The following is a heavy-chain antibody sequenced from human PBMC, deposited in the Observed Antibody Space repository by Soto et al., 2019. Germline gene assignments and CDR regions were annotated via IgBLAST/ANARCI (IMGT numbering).Heavy chain of an antibody. J-gene: IGHJ6*02. Sequence: QVQLVQSGAEVKKPGSSLKVSCKASGGTFSSYAISWVRQAPGQGLEWMGGIIPIFGTANYAQKFQGRVTITADKSTSTAYMELSSLRSEDTAVYYCAREGANDSSGYYYYYGMDVWGQGTTVTVSS. CDR3: AREGANDSSGYYYYYGMDV. CDR1: GGTFSSYA. D-gene: IGHD3-22*01. V-gene: IGHV1-69*06. CDR2: IIPIFGTA.